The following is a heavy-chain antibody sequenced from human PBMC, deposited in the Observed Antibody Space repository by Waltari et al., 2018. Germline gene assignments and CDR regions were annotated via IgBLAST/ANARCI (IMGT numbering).Heavy chain of an antibody. J-gene: IGHJ4*02. CDR3: ASDLGYCTGGVCLGDY. CDR2: IYYSGST. CDR1: GGSISSYY. D-gene: IGHD2-8*02. Sequence: QVQLQESGPGLVKPSETLSLTCTVSGGSISSYYWSWIRQPPGKGLEWIGYIYYSGSTNYNPSLKSRVTISVDTSKNQFSLKLSSVTAADTAVYYCASDLGYCTGGVCLGDYWGQGTLVTVSS. V-gene: IGHV4-59*01.